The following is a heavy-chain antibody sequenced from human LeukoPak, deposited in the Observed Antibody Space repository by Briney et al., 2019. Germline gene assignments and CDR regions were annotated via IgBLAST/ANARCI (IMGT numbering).Heavy chain of an antibody. J-gene: IGHJ4*02. V-gene: IGHV3-23*01. CDR1: GFTFSSYA. CDR2: ISGSGGST. Sequence: GGSLRLSCAASGFTFSSYAMSWVRQAPGKGLKWVSAISGSGGSTYYADSVKGRFTISRDNSKNTLYLQMNSLGAEDTAVYYCAKVPNSSGYGVDTKDYWGQGTLVTVSS. CDR3: AKVPNSSGYGVDTKDY. D-gene: IGHD3-22*01.